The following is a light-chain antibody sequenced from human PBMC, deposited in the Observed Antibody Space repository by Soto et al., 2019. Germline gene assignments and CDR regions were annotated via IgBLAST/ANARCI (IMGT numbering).Light chain of an antibody. CDR3: TSFTSTSTWV. Sequence: QSALTQPASVSGFPGQSITISCTGTSSDVGSYNFVSWYQQYPGKAPKLIIYQVTYRPSGVSNRFSGSKSGNTASLTISGLQAEDEADYYCTSFTSTSTWVFGGGTKVTVL. V-gene: IGLV2-14*01. CDR1: SSDVGSYNF. CDR2: QVT. J-gene: IGLJ3*02.